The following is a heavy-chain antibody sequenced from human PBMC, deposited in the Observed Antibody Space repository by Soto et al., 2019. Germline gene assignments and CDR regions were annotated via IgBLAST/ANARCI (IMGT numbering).Heavy chain of an antibody. V-gene: IGHV4-30-4*01. CDR1: GGSIINGDYY. CDR3: ARQPRITAIVPRNFAY. J-gene: IGHJ4*02. D-gene: IGHD5-18*01. Sequence: SETLSLTCTVSGGSIINGDYYWSWIRQPPGKGLEWIGYIYYSGNTYYNPSLKSRVTISIDTSKNQVSLKLSSVTAADTAVYYCARQPRITAIVPRNFAYWGQGTLVTVS. CDR2: IYYSGNT.